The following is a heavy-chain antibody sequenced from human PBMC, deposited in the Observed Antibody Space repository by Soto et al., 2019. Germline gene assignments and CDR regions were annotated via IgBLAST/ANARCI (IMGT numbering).Heavy chain of an antibody. D-gene: IGHD6-6*01. J-gene: IGHJ5*02. V-gene: IGHV5-51*01. CDR1: GYSFTSYW. Sequence: GESLKISCKGSGYSFTSYWIGWVRQMPGKGLEWMGIIYPGDSDTRYSPSFQGQVTISADKSISTAYLQWSSLKASDTAMYYCARCPSIAAPYNWFDPWGQGTLVTVSS. CDR3: ARCPSIAAPYNWFDP. CDR2: IYPGDSDT.